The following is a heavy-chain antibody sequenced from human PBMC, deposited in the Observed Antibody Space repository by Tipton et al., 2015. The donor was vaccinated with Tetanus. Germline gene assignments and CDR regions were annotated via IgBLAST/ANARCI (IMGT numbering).Heavy chain of an antibody. Sequence: SLRLSCAASGFTFSSYSMNWVRQAPGKGLEWVSSISSSSSYIYYADSVKGRFTISRDNAKNSLYLQMNSLRAEDTAMYYCAKEGYHGSGSYAKSWFDPWGQGSLGTVSS. D-gene: IGHD3-10*01. V-gene: IGHV3-21*01. CDR1: GFTFSSYS. CDR2: ISSSSSYI. CDR3: AKEGYHGSGSYAKSWFDP. J-gene: IGHJ5*02.